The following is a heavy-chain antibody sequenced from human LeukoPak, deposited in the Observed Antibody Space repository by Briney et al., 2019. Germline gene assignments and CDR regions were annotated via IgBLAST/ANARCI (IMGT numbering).Heavy chain of an antibody. CDR2: IYSDGRT. Sequence: PGGSLRLSCAASGFTVSSNYMSWVRQAPGKGLEWVSVIYSDGRTYYADSVKGRFTISRDKSKNTPYLQMNSLRAEDTAVYYCARGGGLLVAATFDYWGQGTLVTASS. J-gene: IGHJ4*02. CDR1: GFTVSSNY. CDR3: ARGGGLLVAATFDY. V-gene: IGHV3-53*01. D-gene: IGHD2-15*01.